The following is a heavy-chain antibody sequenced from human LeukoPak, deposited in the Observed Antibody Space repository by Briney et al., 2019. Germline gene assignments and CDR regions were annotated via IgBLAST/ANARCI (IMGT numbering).Heavy chain of an antibody. V-gene: IGHV3-7*01. CDR1: GFTFSSYW. CDR3: ARNSGSHP. CDR2: IKQDGSEN. Sequence: GGSLRLSCAASGFTFSSYWMTWVRQAPGKGLEWLANIKQDGSENYYVDSVEGRFTISRDNAKNSLYLQMNSLRAEDTAVYYCARNSGSHPWGQGTLVTVSS. D-gene: IGHD3-10*01. J-gene: IGHJ5*02.